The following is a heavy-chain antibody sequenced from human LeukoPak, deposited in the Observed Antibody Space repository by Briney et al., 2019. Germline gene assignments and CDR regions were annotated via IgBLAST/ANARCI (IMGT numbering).Heavy chain of an antibody. CDR3: AHNYDSSGYYSYYYYMDV. V-gene: IGHV2-5*01. CDR1: GFSLSTSGVG. J-gene: IGHJ6*03. CDR2: IYWNDDK. D-gene: IGHD3-22*01. Sequence: ESGPTLVNPTQTLTLTCTFSGFSLSTSGVGVGWIRQPPGKALEWLALIYWNDDKRYSPSLKSRLTITKDTSKNQVVLTMTNMDPVDTATYYCAHNYDSSGYYSYYYYMDVWGKGTTVTVSS.